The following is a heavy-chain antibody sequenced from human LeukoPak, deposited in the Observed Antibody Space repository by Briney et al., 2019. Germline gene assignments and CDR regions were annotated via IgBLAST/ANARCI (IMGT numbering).Heavy chain of an antibody. CDR3: ARSDIAMVTVHYGMDV. J-gene: IGHJ6*02. D-gene: IGHD5-18*01. Sequence: SQTLSLTCAISGDSVSSNSAAWNWIRQSPSRGLEWLGRTHYRSKWYNDYAVSVKSRITINPDTSKNQFSLQLNSVTPEDTAVYYCARSDIAMVTVHYGMDVWGQGTTVTVSS. CDR1: GDSVSSNSAA. CDR2: THYRSKWYN. V-gene: IGHV6-1*01.